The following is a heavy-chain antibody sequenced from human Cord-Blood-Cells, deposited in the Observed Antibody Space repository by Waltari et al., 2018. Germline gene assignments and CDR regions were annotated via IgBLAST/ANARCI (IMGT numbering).Heavy chain of an antibody. CDR1: GGSFSGYY. CDR2: INHSGST. J-gene: IGHJ3*02. D-gene: IGHD6-13*01. Sequence: QVQLQQWGAGLLKPSETLSLTCAVYGGSFSGYYWSWIRQPPGKGLEWIGEINHSGSTNYNPSLKSRVTISVDTSKNQFFLKRSSVTAADTAVYYWARGRYSRPNAFDIWGQGTMVTVSS. V-gene: IGHV4-34*01. CDR3: ARGRYSRPNAFDI.